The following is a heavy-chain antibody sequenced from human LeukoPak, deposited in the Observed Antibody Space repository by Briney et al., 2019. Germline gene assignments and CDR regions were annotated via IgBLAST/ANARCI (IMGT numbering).Heavy chain of an antibody. J-gene: IGHJ4*02. CDR3: ARGRTGFYFDY. D-gene: IGHD3/OR15-3a*01. CDR1: GFTFSSYS. CDR2: ISSSSSYI. Sequence: GGSLRLSCAASGFTFSSYSMNWVRQAPGKGLEWVSSISSSSSYIYYADSVKGRFTISRDNAKNSLYLQMNTLRAEDTAVYYCARGRTGFYFDYWGQGAPVTVSS. V-gene: IGHV3-21*04.